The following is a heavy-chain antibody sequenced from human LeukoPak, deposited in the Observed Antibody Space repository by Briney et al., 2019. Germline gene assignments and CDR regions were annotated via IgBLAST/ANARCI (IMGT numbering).Heavy chain of an antibody. J-gene: IGHJ4*02. CDR2: ISGSGGST. CDR3: AKDRDYGGNSGCDY. D-gene: IGHD4-23*01. V-gene: IGHV3-23*01. CDR1: GFTFSSYS. Sequence: GGSLRLSCAASGFTFSSYSMNWVRQAPGKGLEWVSAISGSGGSTYYADSVKGRFTISRDNSKNTLYLQMNSLRTEDTALYYCAKDRDYGGNSGCDYWGQGTLVTVSS.